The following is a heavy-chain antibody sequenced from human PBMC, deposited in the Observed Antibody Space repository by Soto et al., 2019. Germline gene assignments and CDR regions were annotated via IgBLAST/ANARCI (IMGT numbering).Heavy chain of an antibody. CDR1: GFTFSSYA. CDR2: ISGSGGST. Sequence: EVQLLESGGGLVQPGGSLRLSCAASGFTFSSYAMSWVRQAPGKGLEWVSAISGSGGSTYYADSVKGRFTISRDNSKNTLYMQMNSLRAEDTAVYYCAKDEAMIEGSSGMDVWGQGTTVTVSS. J-gene: IGHJ6*02. D-gene: IGHD3-22*01. V-gene: IGHV3-23*01. CDR3: AKDEAMIEGSSGMDV.